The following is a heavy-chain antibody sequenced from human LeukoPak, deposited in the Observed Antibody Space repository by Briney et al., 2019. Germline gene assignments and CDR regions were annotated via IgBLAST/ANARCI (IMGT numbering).Heavy chain of an antibody. D-gene: IGHD3-16*01. J-gene: IGHJ6*02. CDR1: GGSISSGGNS. CDR3: ARAVIGAWAPESYGMDV. CDR2: IYHSGST. Sequence: SETLSLTCAVSGGSISSGGNSWCWIRQPPGKGLEWIGYIYHSGSTYYNPSLKSRVTISVDRSKNQFSLKLSSVTAADTAVDYWARAVIGAWAPESYGMDVWGQGTTVTVSS. V-gene: IGHV4-30-2*01.